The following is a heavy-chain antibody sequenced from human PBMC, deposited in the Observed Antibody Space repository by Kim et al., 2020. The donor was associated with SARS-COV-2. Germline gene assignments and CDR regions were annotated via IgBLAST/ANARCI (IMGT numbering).Heavy chain of an antibody. CDR1: GYTFTGYY. CDR2: INPNSGGT. CDR3: ARDWLRDIVVVPAATRGYYYGMDV. D-gene: IGHD2-2*01. V-gene: IGHV1-2*02. J-gene: IGHJ6*02. Sequence: ASVKVSCKASGYTFTGYYMHWVRQAPGQGLEWMGWINPNSGGTNYAQKFQGRVTMTRDTSISTAYMELSRLRSDDTAVYYCARDWLRDIVVVPAATRGYYYGMDVWGQGTTVTVSS.